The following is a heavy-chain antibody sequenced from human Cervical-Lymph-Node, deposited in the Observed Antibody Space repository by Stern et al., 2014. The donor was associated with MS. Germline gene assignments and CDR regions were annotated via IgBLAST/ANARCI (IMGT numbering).Heavy chain of an antibody. CDR3: ARALPQSSGIGVSYYFDY. Sequence: VQLVESGPGLVKPSETLSLTCTVSGGSVSSSSHYWAWIRQPPGKWLEWLGGMYYAGNTYYNPSLRGRVTLSVDTSKTQVSLNLISVTAADTAVYYCARALPQSSGIGVSYYFDYWGQGALVTVSS. CDR1: GGSVSSSSHY. CDR2: MYYAGNT. J-gene: IGHJ4*02. D-gene: IGHD6-19*01. V-gene: IGHV4-39*01.